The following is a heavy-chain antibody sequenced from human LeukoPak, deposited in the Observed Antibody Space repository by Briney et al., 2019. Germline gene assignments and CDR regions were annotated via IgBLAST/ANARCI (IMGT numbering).Heavy chain of an antibody. D-gene: IGHD6-13*01. CDR2: IYHSGST. V-gene: IGHV4-38-2*02. CDR1: GYSISSGYY. Sequence: SETLSLTCTVSGYSISSGYYWGWIRQPPGKGLEWIGSIYHSGSTYYNPSLKSRVTISVDTSKNQFSLKLSSVTAADTAVYYCAREGPRAYSSSWYFDYWGQGTLVTVSS. CDR3: AREGPRAYSSSWYFDY. J-gene: IGHJ4*02.